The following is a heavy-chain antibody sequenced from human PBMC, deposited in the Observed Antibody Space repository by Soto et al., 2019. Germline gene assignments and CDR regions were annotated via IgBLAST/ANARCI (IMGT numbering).Heavy chain of an antibody. CDR3: ARDRGYR. D-gene: IGHD5-12*01. J-gene: IGHJ3*01. Sequence: QLLESGGGLVQPGGSLRLSCAASGFSVSNNYMKWVRQAPGKGLEWVSLIYSGGSTYYADSVKGRFTISRDNSKNTLFLQMNSLRVEDTAVYYCARDRGYRWGQGTMVTVSS. CDR2: IYSGGST. CDR1: GFSVSNNY. V-gene: IGHV3-66*01.